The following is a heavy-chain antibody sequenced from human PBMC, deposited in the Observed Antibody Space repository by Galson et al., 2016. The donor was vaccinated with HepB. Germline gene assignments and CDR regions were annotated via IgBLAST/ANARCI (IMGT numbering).Heavy chain of an antibody. V-gene: IGHV1-46*01. Sequence: SCKASGYTFTSYYMHWVRQAPGQGLEWMGIINPSRGATSYAQKLQGRVSMTRDTSTSTVYMELSSLRSEDTAMYYCARDVGRDYGSGTRAWFDPWGQGTLVTVSS. J-gene: IGHJ5*02. D-gene: IGHD3-10*01. CDR3: ARDVGRDYGSGTRAWFDP. CDR2: INPSRGAT. CDR1: GYTFTSYY.